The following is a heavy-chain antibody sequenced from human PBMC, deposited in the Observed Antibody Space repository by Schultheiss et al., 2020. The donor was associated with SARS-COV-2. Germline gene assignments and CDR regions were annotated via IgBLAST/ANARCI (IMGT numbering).Heavy chain of an antibody. D-gene: IGHD3-3*01. CDR1: GFTFSSYAM. V-gene: IGHV4-4*02. Sequence: GSLRLSCAASGFTFSSYAMSWVRQAPGKGLEWIGEIYHSGSTYYNPSLKSRVTMSVDTSKNQFSLNLSSVTAADTAVYYCAKEGGTIFGVVTPFQYMDVWGKGTTVTVSS. J-gene: IGHJ6*03. CDR2: IYHSGST. CDR3: AKEGGTIFGVVTPFQYMDV.